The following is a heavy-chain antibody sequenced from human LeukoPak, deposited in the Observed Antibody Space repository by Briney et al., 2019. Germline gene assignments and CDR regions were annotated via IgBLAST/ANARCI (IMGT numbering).Heavy chain of an antibody. D-gene: IGHD3-10*02. Sequence: PSETLSLTCTVSGGSVSGYYWSWIRQPPGKGLEWIGYIYYSGSTNYNPSLKSRVTISVDTSKNQFSLKLSSVTAADTAVYYCARSMFFDYWGQGTLVTVSS. J-gene: IGHJ4*02. CDR2: IYYSGST. V-gene: IGHV4-59*08. CDR3: ARSMFFDY. CDR1: GGSVSGYY.